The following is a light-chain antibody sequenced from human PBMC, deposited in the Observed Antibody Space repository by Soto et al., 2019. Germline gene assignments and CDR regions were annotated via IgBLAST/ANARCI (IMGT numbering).Light chain of an antibody. V-gene: IGKV1-5*01. CDR3: QQYDSHPYT. J-gene: IGKJ2*01. CDR2: DAS. Sequence: DIQMTQSPSSLSASVGDRVTITCRASQSINHWLAWYQQKPGKAPKFLIYDASTLRNGVPSRFSGRGSGTEFTLTISSLQPDDFATYYCQQYDSHPYTFGQGNKVEI. CDR1: QSINHW.